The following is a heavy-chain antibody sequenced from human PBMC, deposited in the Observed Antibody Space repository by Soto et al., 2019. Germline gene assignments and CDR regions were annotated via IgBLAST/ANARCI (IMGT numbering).Heavy chain of an antibody. D-gene: IGHD3-22*01. CDR1: GYTFTSYG. Sequence: QVQLVQSGPEVKKPGASVKVSCKTSGYTFTSYGISWVRQAPGQGLEWMGWITANNVNTNYAQKFQGRVTMTTGTPTATAYIELRSLRSDDTAVYYCACDMGGYYFEPNDYWGQGTLVTVSS. J-gene: IGHJ4*02. V-gene: IGHV1-18*01. CDR2: ITANNVNT. CDR3: ACDMGGYYFEPNDY.